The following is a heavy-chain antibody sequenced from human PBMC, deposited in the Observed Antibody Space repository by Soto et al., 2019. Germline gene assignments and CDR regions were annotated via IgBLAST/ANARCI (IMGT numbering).Heavy chain of an antibody. Sequence: SETLSLTCAVSGGSISSSNWWSWVRQPPGKGLEWIGAIYHSGSTNYNPSLKSRVTISADKSKNQVFLKLSSMTAADTAVYYCARHPPGQLLAGYFDYWGRGILVTVSS. CDR3: ARHPPGQLLAGYFDY. CDR2: IYHSGST. V-gene: IGHV4-4*02. J-gene: IGHJ4*02. CDR1: GGSISSSNW. D-gene: IGHD1-1*01.